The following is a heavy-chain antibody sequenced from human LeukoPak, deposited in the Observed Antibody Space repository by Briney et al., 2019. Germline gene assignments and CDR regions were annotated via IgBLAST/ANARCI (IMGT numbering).Heavy chain of an antibody. J-gene: IGHJ4*02. CDR1: GFTFSSYA. V-gene: IGHV3-30-3*02. CDR2: ISYDGSNK. D-gene: IGHD3-10*01. Sequence: GGSLRLSCAASGFTFSSYAMHWVRQAPGKGLEWVAVISYDGSNKYYADSVKGRFTISRDNSKNTLYLQMNSLRAEDTAVYYCAKSTPLQDFDYWGQGTLVTVSS. CDR3: AKSTPLQDFDY.